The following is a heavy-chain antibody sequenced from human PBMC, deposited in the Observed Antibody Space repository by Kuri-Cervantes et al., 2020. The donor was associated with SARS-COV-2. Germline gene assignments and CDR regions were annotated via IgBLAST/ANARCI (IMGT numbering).Heavy chain of an antibody. D-gene: IGHD4-17*01. CDR2: ISAYNGNT. V-gene: IGHV1-18*01. CDR1: GYTSTSYG. Sequence: ASVKVSCKASGYTSTSYGISWVRQAPGQGLEWMGWISAYNGNTNYAQKLQGRVTMTTDTSTSTAYMELRSLRSDDTAVYYCARSPGDGDYDPFDYWGQGTLVTVSS. CDR3: ARSPGDGDYDPFDY. J-gene: IGHJ4*02.